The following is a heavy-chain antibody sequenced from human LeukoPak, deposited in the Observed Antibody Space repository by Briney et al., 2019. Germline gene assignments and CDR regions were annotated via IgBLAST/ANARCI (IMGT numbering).Heavy chain of an antibody. V-gene: IGHV1-8*03. Sequence: AAVKVSCKASGSTFTSYDINWVRQGTGQGLEWMGWMNPNSGKTGYVQTFQGRVTITRNTSISTAYMELSIVRYEDTAVYYCARGPCSCYDFWSGYFQPLNYLDFWRQGTLDSVPS. CDR2: MNPNSGKT. CDR1: GSTFTSYD. CDR3: ARGPCSCYDFWSGYFQPLNYLDF. D-gene: IGHD3-3*01. J-gene: IGHJ4*02.